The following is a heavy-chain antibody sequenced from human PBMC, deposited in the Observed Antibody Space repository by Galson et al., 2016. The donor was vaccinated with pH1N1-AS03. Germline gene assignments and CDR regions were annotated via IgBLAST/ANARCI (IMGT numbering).Heavy chain of an antibody. Sequence: SVKVSCKASGYTFTTYDINWVRQAAGQGLEWMGWMTPNNGNTVYAQRFQGRVTMTRNTSISTAYMELSGLQSEDTAVYYCARSFLGETDDWGQGTLVIVSS. CDR3: ARSFLGETDD. V-gene: IGHV1-8*01. CDR1: GYTFTTYD. J-gene: IGHJ4*02. CDR2: MTPNNGNT. D-gene: IGHD3-16*01.